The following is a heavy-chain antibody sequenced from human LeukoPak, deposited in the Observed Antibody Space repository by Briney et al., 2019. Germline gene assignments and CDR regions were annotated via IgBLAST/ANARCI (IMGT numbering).Heavy chain of an antibody. V-gene: IGHV4-34*01. CDR3: ARGHDIVATI. J-gene: IGHJ4*02. CDR2: INHSGST. CDR1: GGSFSGYY. D-gene: IGHD5-12*01. Sequence: SETLSLTCAVYGGSFSGYYWSWIRQPPGKGLEWIGEINHSGSTNYNPPLKSRVTISVDTSKNQFSLKLSSVTAADTAVYYCARGHDIVATIWGKGTLVTVSS.